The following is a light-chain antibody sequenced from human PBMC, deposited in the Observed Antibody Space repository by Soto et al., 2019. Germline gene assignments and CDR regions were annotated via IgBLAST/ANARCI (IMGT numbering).Light chain of an antibody. CDR3: QKFNTAPLD. CDR2: SAS. J-gene: IGKJ5*01. CDR1: QDISVY. Sequence: DIQMTQSPSSLSASVGDRVTITCRASQDISVYLARYQQKPGKVLKLLIYSASTLQSGGPPRFSGSGSGTDFTLTISSLAPEDVASDYCQKFNTAPLDFGQGERVEIK. V-gene: IGKV1-27*01.